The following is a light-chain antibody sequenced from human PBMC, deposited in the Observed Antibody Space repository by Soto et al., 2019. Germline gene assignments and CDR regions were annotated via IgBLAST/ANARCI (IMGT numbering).Light chain of an antibody. CDR1: QSLSGDY. Sequence: EIVLTQSPGTLSLSPGDRATLSCRASQSLSGDYLAWYQQKPGQAPRLLIYDASRRATDIPARFSGSGSGPDFALTISRLEPADFAVYFCQRYDTFPRTFGQGPKVEIQ. CDR3: QRYDTFPRT. V-gene: IGKV3-20*01. J-gene: IGKJ1*01. CDR2: DAS.